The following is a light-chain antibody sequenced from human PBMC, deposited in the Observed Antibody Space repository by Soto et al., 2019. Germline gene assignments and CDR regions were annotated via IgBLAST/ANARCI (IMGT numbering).Light chain of an antibody. CDR3: QHRSNWPPEIT. V-gene: IGKV3-11*01. CDR2: DSS. J-gene: IGKJ5*01. Sequence: VLTQTPATPSLCAGDRATLSCRASQSVTTYLAWYQQTTGQAPRLLICDSSNRATGIPARFSGSGSRTDFTLTISSLDPEDFAGYYCQHRSNWPPEITCDRGTRVEIK. CDR1: QSVTTY.